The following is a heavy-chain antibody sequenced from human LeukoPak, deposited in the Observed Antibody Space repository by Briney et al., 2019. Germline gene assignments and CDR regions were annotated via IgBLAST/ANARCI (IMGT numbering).Heavy chain of an antibody. CDR3: AREGIVVVPASAPDY. Sequence: GGSLRLSCAASGFTFSSYSMNWVRQAPGKGLEWVSSISSSSSYIYYADSVKGRFTISRDNAKNSLYLQMNSLRAEDTAVYYCAREGIVVVPASAPDYWGQGTLVTVSS. D-gene: IGHD2-2*01. V-gene: IGHV3-21*04. CDR2: ISSSSSYI. J-gene: IGHJ4*02. CDR1: GFTFSSYS.